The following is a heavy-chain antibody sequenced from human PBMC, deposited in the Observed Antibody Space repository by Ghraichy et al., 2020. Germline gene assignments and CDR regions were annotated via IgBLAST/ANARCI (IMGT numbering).Heavy chain of an antibody. CDR2: INGRSVHI. D-gene: IGHD2-15*01. J-gene: IGHJ4*02. V-gene: IGHV3-23*01. CDR1: GFTFSTYA. CDR3: ARDKLLGTIFDY. Sequence: GGSLRLSCAASGFTFSTYAMSWVRQAPGQGLEWVSAINGRSVHIYYTDSVKGRFTISRDNSKNTLYLQMNSLRAEDTVLYYCARDKLLGTIFDYWGQGTLVTVSS.